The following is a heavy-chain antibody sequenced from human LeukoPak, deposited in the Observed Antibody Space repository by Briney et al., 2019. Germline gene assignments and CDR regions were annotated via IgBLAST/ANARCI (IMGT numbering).Heavy chain of an antibody. CDR3: ATAGPGYSSSWYFY. CDR2: ISYDGSNK. J-gene: IGHJ4*02. CDR1: GFTFSTYE. Sequence: GGSLRLSCAASGFTFSTYEMNWVRQAPGKGLEWVVVISYDGSNKYYADSVKGRFTISGDNSKNTLYLQMNSLRAEDTAVYYCATAGPGYSSSWYFYWGQGTLVTVSS. D-gene: IGHD6-13*01. V-gene: IGHV3-30*03.